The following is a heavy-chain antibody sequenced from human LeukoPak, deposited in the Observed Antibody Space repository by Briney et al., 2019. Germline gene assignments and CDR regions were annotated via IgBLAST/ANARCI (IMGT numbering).Heavy chain of an antibody. CDR1: GYTFTGYY. CDR3: AILSDGAYCGGDCFYLDY. Sequence: SVKVSCKASGYTFTGYYVHWVRQAPGQGLEWMGGIIPILDITNYAQKFQGRVTITADKSTGTAYMELSSLRSEDTAVYYCAILSDGAYCGGDCFYLDYWGQGTLVTVSP. D-gene: IGHD2-21*02. CDR2: IIPILDIT. J-gene: IGHJ4*02. V-gene: IGHV1-69*10.